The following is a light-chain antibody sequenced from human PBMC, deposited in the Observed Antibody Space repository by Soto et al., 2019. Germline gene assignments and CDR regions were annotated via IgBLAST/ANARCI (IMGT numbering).Light chain of an antibody. V-gene: IGKV3-20*01. CDR2: GAS. J-gene: IGKJ1*01. Sequence: EIALTQYPGTLCLPPCVQATLSFRASQSVSSSLAWYQQKPGQAPRLLIYGASNRATGIPDRFSGSGSGTDFTLTISRLEPEDFAVYYCQQYGSSGTFGQGTKVDI. CDR1: QSVSSS. CDR3: QQYGSSGT.